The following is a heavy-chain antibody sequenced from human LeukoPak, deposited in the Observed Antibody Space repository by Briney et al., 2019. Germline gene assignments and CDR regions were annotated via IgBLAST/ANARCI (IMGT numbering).Heavy chain of an antibody. CDR2: IYPGDSDA. Sequence: GESLKISCQGSGYRFTNYWIVWVRQVPGRGLEWMGIIYPGDSDARYSPSFQGQVTISADKSISTAYLQWSSLKTSDTAMYYCARHRTYREPFDIWGQGTLVTVSS. D-gene: IGHD5-18*01. CDR1: GYRFTNYW. V-gene: IGHV5-51*01. CDR3: ARHRTYREPFDI. J-gene: IGHJ3*02.